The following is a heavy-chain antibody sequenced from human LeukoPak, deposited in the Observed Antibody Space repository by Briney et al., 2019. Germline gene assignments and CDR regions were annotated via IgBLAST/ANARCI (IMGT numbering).Heavy chain of an antibody. CDR2: ISWNSGSI. CDR3: AKDRWTSPYYGMDV. D-gene: IGHD2-15*01. V-gene: IGHV3-9*01. CDR1: GFALDDYA. J-gene: IGHJ6*02. Sequence: PGRSLTLSCAASGFALDDYAMHWVRQAPGKGLEWVSGISWNSGSIGYADSVKGRFTISRDNAKNSLYLQMNSLRAEDTALYYCAKDRWTSPYYGMDVWGQGTTVTVSS.